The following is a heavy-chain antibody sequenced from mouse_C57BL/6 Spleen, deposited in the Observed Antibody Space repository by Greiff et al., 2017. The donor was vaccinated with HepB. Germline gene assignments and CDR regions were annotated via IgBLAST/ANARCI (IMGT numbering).Heavy chain of an antibody. CDR1: GFTFSDYY. V-gene: IGHV5-16*01. CDR3: ARVNYASFAY. J-gene: IGHJ3*01. Sequence: EVQLVESEGGLVQPGSSMKLSCTASGFTFSDYYMAWVRQVPEKGLEWVANINYDGSSTYYLDSLKSRFIISRDNAKNILYLQMSSLKSEDTATYYCARVNYASFAYWGQGTLVTVSA. CDR2: INYDGSST. D-gene: IGHD1-1*02.